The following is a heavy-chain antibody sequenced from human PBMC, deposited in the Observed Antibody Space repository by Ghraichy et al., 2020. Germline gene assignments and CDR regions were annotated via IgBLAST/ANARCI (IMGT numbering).Heavy chain of an antibody. V-gene: IGHV3-74*01. CDR2: INSDGSST. D-gene: IGHD3-10*01. CDR1: GFTFSSYW. CDR3: ASAYYGSGKTSPVLHYYYYYGMDV. J-gene: IGHJ6*02. Sequence: GESLNISCAASGFTFSSYWMHWVRQAPGKGLVWVSRINSDGSSTSYADSVKGRFTISRDNAKNTLYLQMNSLRAEDTAVYYCASAYYGSGKTSPVLHYYYYYGMDVWGQGTTVTVSS.